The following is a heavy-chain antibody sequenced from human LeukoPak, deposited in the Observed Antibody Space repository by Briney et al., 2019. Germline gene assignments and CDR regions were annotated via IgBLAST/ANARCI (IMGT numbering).Heavy chain of an antibody. Sequence: GGSLRLSCAASGFTFSRYWMSWVRQAPGKGREWVANINQDGGEKYYVDSVKGRFTISRDNAKNSLYLQMNSLRAEDTAVYYCARENGFDFWGQGTLVTVSS. J-gene: IGHJ4*02. CDR3: ARENGFDF. CDR2: INQDGGEK. D-gene: IGHD2-8*01. CDR1: GFTFSRYW. V-gene: IGHV3-7*01.